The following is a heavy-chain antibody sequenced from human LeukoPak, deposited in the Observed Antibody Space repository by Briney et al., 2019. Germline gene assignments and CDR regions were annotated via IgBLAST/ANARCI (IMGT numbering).Heavy chain of an antibody. Sequence: GGSLRLSCAASGFTFSSYAMHWVRQAPGKGLEYVSAISSNGGSTYYANSVKGRFTISRDNSKNTLHLQMGSLRAEDMAVYYCVRDVSAAELDYWGQGTLVTVSS. D-gene: IGHD6-25*01. CDR2: ISSNGGST. CDR1: GFTFSSYA. J-gene: IGHJ4*02. V-gene: IGHV3-64*01. CDR3: VRDVSAAELDY.